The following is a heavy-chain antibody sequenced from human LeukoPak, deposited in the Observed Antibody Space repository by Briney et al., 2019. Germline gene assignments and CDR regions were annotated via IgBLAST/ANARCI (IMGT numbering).Heavy chain of an antibody. CDR3: ARLGYSSGWPYFDY. D-gene: IGHD6-19*01. J-gene: IGHJ4*02. CDR1: GFIFSSYW. Sequence: GGSLRLSCAASGFIFSSYWMNWVRQAPGKGLEWVSYISSSGSTICYADSVKGRFTISRDNAKNSLYLQMNSLRAEDTAVYYCARLGYSSGWPYFDYWGQGTLVTVSS. V-gene: IGHV3-48*03. CDR2: ISSSGSTI.